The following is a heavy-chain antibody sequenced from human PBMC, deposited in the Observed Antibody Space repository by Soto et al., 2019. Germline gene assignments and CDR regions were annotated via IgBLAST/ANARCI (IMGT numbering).Heavy chain of an antibody. D-gene: IGHD3-3*01. V-gene: IGHV4-31*03. CDR2: IYYSGST. CDR1: GGSISSGGYY. CDR3: ARSHGLWSGPPNWFDP. J-gene: IGHJ5*02. Sequence: QVQLQESGPGLVKPSQTLSLTCTVSGGSISSGGYYWSWIRQHPGKGLEWIGYIYYSGSTYYNPSLKSRVTISVDTSKTQSSLKLTSVTAADTAVYYCARSHGLWSGPPNWFDPWGQGTLVTVSS.